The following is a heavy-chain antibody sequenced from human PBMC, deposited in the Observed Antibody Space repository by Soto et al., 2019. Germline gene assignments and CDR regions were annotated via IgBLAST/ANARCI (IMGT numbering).Heavy chain of an antibody. D-gene: IGHD2-21*02. CDR1: GYTFTSFY. CDR2: LNPSDGNT. Sequence: ASVKVSCKASGYTFTSFYIHWVRQAPGQGLEWMGILNPSDGNTTYAQKFQDRVTMTRDTTTSTVYMDLGSLRSEDTAVYYCAARPSYCGGDCYPFYYWGQGTLVTVSS. J-gene: IGHJ4*02. CDR3: AARPSYCGGDCYPFYY. V-gene: IGHV1-46*01.